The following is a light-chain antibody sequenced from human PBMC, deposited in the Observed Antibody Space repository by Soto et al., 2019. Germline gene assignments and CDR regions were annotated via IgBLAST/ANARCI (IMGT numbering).Light chain of an antibody. CDR1: QSVSSSY. CDR3: QQYGSSPWT. Sequence: EIVLTQSPGTLSLSPGERATLSCRASQSVSSSYLAWYQQKPGQAPRLLIYGASSRATGIPDTFSGSGSGTYFTLTISRLETEDFAVYYCQQYGSSPWTFGQGAKVESK. J-gene: IGKJ1*01. V-gene: IGKV3-20*01. CDR2: GAS.